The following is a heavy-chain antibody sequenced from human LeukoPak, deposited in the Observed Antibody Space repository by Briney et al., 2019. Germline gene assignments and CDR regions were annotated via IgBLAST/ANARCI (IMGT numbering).Heavy chain of an antibody. CDR1: GFSISNYW. J-gene: IGHJ4*02. CDR2: VRNDGTIT. V-gene: IGHV3-74*03. CDR3: VRDDYLTY. D-gene: IGHD4-11*01. Sequence: PGGSLRLSCVVSGFSISNYWMHWVRQAPGKGLVWVARVRNDGTITMYADSVKGRFTISRDNAKNTLYLQMNSLGAEDTAVYYCVRDDYLTYWGQGALVTVSS.